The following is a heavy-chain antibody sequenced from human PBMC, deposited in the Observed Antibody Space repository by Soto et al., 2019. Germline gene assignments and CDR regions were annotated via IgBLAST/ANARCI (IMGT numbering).Heavy chain of an antibody. CDR2: INHSGST. CDR1: GGSFSGYY. D-gene: IGHD6-13*01. J-gene: IGHJ4*02. Sequence: ASETLSLTCAVYGGSFSGYYWSWIRQPPGKGLEWIGEINHSGSTNYNPSLESRVTISVDTSKNQFSLKLSSVTAADTAVYYCARGPPGYRSSWYLTYFDYWGQGTLVTVSS. CDR3: ARGPPGYRSSWYLTYFDY. V-gene: IGHV4-34*01.